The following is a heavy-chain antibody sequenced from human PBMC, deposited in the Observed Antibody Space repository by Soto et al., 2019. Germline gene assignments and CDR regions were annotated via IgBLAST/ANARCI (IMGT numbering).Heavy chain of an antibody. CDR3: AKDFSRGEKWYYFDY. CDR2: ISWDGGST. CDR1: GFTFDDYT. D-gene: IGHD2-15*01. Sequence: GGSLRLSCAASGFTFDDYTMHWVRQAPGKGLEWVSLISWDGGSTYYADSVKGRFTISRDNSKNSLYLQMNSLRTEDTALYYCAKDFSRGEKWYYFDYWGQGTLVTVSS. J-gene: IGHJ4*02. V-gene: IGHV3-43*01.